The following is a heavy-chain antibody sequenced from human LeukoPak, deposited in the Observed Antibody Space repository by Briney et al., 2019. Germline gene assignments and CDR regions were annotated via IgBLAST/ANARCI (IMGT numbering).Heavy chain of an antibody. CDR1: GGSISSSSYY. V-gene: IGHV4-61*05. J-gene: IGHJ6*03. D-gene: IGHD5-24*01. CDR2: IYTSGST. Sequence: PSETLSLTCTVSGGSISSSSYYWGWIRQPPGKGLEWIGRIYTSGSTNYNPSLKSRVTMSVDTSKNQFSLKLSSVTAADTAVYYCARAALRRDGYNSYYYYYYMDVWGKGTTVTVSS. CDR3: ARAALRRDGYNSYYYYYYMDV.